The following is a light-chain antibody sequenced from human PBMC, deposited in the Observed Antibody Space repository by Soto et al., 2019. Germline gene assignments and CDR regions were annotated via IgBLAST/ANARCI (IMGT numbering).Light chain of an antibody. CDR2: DAS. Sequence: EIVLTQSPATLSLSPGERATLSCRASQSVSSYLAWYQQKPGQAPGLLIYDASNRAKGIPARLSGGGSGTDFTLTISSLEPEDFAVYYCQQRGNWPITFGQGTRLEI. CDR3: QQRGNWPIT. V-gene: IGKV3-11*01. CDR1: QSVSSY. J-gene: IGKJ5*01.